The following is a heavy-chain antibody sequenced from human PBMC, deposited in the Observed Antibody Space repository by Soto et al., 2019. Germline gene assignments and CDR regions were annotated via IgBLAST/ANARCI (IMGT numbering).Heavy chain of an antibody. CDR1: GLTFSASA. CDR2: IRNKADKYAT. V-gene: IGHV3-73*02. D-gene: IGHD2-21*01. CDR3: CRHYARWGSCDY. Sequence: EVQLVESGGGLVQPGGSLKLSCVASGLTFSASAMHWVRQASGKGLEWVGRIRNKADKYATAYAAPVQGRFTISRDASKSMAYLQMNSLKTEDTAVYDCCRHYARWGSCDYWGQGTLVTVSS. J-gene: IGHJ4*02.